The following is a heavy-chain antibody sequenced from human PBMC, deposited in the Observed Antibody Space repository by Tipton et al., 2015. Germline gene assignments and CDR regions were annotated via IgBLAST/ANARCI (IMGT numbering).Heavy chain of an antibody. J-gene: IGHJ6*02. Sequence: TLSLTCAVYGGSFSGYYWSWIRQPPGKGLEWLGHIYYSGNTSYNPSLKSRVTMSVDTSKNQFSLKLNSVTAADTAVYFCARDRLIGYYYGLDVWGQGTTVTVSS. CDR3: ARDRLIGYYYGLDV. CDR1: GGSFSGYY. D-gene: IGHD2/OR15-2a*01. CDR2: IYYSGNT. V-gene: IGHV4-34*01.